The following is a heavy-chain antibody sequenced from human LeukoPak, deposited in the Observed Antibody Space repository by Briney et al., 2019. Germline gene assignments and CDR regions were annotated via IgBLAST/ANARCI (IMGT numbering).Heavy chain of an antibody. D-gene: IGHD3-9*01. CDR1: GFTSSSYG. CDR2: IWYDGSNK. CDR3: ARDRRETGNYDILTEVFWFDP. Sequence: GRSLRLSCAASGFTSSSYGMHWVRQAPGKGLEWVAVIWYDGSNKYYADSVKGRFTISRDNSKNTLYLQMNSLRAEDTAVYYCARDRRETGNYDILTEVFWFDPWGQGTLVTVSS. V-gene: IGHV3-33*01. J-gene: IGHJ5*02.